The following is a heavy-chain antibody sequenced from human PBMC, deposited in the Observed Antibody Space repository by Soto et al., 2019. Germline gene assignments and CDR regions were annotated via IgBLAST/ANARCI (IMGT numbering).Heavy chain of an antibody. V-gene: IGHV3-23*01. CDR1: GFTFSSYA. D-gene: IGHD3-9*01. J-gene: IGHJ5*02. Sequence: GGSLRLSCAASGFTFSSYAMSWVRQAPGKGLEWVSAISGSGGSTYYADSVKGRFTISRDNSKNTLYLQMNSLRAEDTAVYYCAKTPNIRYFDWLFDWFDPWGQGTLVTVSS. CDR2: ISGSGGST. CDR3: AKTPNIRYFDWLFDWFDP.